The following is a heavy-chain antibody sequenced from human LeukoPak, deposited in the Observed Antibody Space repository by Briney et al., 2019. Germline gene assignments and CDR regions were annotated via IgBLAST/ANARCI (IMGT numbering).Heavy chain of an antibody. CDR2: ISAYNGNT. Sequence: ASVKVSCKASGYTFTSYGISWVRQAPGQGLEWMGWISAYNGNTNYAQKLQGRVTMTTDTSTSTAYMELRSLRSDDTAVYYCAKMGGRVWYKVPETWGQGTLVTVSS. V-gene: IGHV1-18*01. J-gene: IGHJ5*02. CDR1: GYTFTSYG. D-gene: IGHD6-19*01. CDR3: AKMGGRVWYKVPET.